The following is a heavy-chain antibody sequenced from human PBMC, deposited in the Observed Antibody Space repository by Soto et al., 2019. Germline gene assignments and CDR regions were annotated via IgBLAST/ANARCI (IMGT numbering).Heavy chain of an antibody. Sequence: ASVKVSCKASGYTFTSYYINWVRQATGQGLEWMGWMNPNSGNTGYAQKFQGRVTMTRNTSISTAYMELSSLRSEDTAVYYCARGGRRGRIFSGRDGMDVWGQGTTVTVSS. D-gene: IGHD2-15*01. J-gene: IGHJ6*02. V-gene: IGHV1-8*01. CDR1: GYTFTSYY. CDR3: ARGGRRGRIFSGRDGMDV. CDR2: MNPNSGNT.